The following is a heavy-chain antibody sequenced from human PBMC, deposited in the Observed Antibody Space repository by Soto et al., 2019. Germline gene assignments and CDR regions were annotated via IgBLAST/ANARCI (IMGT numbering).Heavy chain of an antibody. J-gene: IGHJ2*01. CDR2: IYPGDSET. Sequence: GESLKMSCDASGYKFTAYWIGWVLQMPGKGLEWMGIIYPGDSETRYSPSFQGQVTISVDKSNSTAYLQWNSLEASDTAIYYCARHIGVAVAGTRWYFDLWGRGTLVTVSS. D-gene: IGHD6-19*01. CDR1: GYKFTAYW. CDR3: ARHIGVAVAGTRWYFDL. V-gene: IGHV5-51*01.